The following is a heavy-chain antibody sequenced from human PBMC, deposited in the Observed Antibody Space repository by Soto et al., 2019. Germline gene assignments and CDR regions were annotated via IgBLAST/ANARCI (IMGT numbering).Heavy chain of an antibody. V-gene: IGHV3-30-3*01. CDR1: GFTFSSYA. CDR3: ARSNYDSSGYYFDY. D-gene: IGHD3-22*01. CDR2: ISYDGSNK. J-gene: IGHJ4*02. Sequence: GGSLRLSCAASGFTFSSYAMHWVRQAPGKGLEWVAVISYDGSNKYYADSVKGRFTISRDNSKNTLYLQMNSLRAEDTAVYYCARSNYDSSGYYFDYWGQGTLVTVSS.